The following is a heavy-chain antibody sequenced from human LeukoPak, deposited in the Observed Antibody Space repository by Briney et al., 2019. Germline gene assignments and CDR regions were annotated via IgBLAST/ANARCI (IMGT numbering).Heavy chain of an antibody. CDR2: IYTSGST. D-gene: IGHD6-13*01. Sequence: PSETLSLTCTVSGGSISSSSYYWSWIRQPAGKGLEWIGRIYTSGSTNYNPSLKSRVTMSVDTSKNQFSLKLSSVTAADTAVYYCAGGIAAAAGNRYYYYYYMDVWGKGTTVTISS. CDR3: AGGIAAAAGNRYYYYYYMDV. V-gene: IGHV4-61*02. CDR1: GGSISSSSYY. J-gene: IGHJ6*03.